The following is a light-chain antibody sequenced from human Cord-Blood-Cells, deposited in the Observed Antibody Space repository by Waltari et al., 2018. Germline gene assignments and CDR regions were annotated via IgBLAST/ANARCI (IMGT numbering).Light chain of an antibody. Sequence: QSALTQPASVSGSPGQSITISCTGTSSDVGSYKLVSWYQQHPGKAPKLMIYEGSKRPSGVSNRFSGSKSGNTASLTISWLQAEDEADYYCCSYAGSSTVVFGGGTKLTVL. CDR1: SSDVGSYKL. CDR3: CSYAGSSTVV. V-gene: IGLV2-23*01. CDR2: EGS. J-gene: IGLJ2*01.